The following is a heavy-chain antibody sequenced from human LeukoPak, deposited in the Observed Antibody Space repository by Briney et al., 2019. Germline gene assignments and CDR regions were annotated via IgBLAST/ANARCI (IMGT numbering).Heavy chain of an antibody. J-gene: IGHJ4*02. CDR3: ARLLEGVAGTWGY. V-gene: IGHV5-51*01. Sequence: GESLKISCKGSGYSFSTYWIAWVRQMPGKGLEWMGIIYPGVSDTRYSPSFQGQVTISADKSISTAYLQWSSLRASDTAMYYCARLLEGVAGTWGYWGQGTLVTVSS. CDR1: GYSFSTYW. CDR2: IYPGVSDT. D-gene: IGHD6-19*01.